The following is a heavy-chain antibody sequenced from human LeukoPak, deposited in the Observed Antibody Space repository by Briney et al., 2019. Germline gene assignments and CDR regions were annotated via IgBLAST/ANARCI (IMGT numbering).Heavy chain of an antibody. J-gene: IGHJ4*02. V-gene: IGHV3-20*04. D-gene: IGHD2-2*01. CDR3: ARAPITSPFYFDY. CDR2: INWSGGST. CDR1: GFAFDEHG. Sequence: GGSLRLSCTASGFAFDEHGMSWVRQVPRKGLEWVSGINWSGGSTGYADPLRGRFTISRDNAKNSLYLQMGSLRAKDTALYYCARAPITSPFYFDYWGQGTLVTVSS.